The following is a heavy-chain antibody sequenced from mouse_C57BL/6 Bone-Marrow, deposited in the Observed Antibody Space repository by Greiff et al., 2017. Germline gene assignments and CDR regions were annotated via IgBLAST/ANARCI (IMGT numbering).Heavy chain of an antibody. CDR3: ARRPHYYGSKGYFDV. CDR1: GFTFSSYT. Sequence: EVMLVESGGGLVKPGGSLKLSCAASGFTFSSYTMSWVRQTPEKRLEWVATISGGGGNTYYPDSVKGRFTISRDNAKNTLYLQMSSLRSEDTALYYCARRPHYYGSKGYFDVWGTGTTGTVSS. CDR2: ISGGGGNT. J-gene: IGHJ1*03. V-gene: IGHV5-9*01. D-gene: IGHD1-1*01.